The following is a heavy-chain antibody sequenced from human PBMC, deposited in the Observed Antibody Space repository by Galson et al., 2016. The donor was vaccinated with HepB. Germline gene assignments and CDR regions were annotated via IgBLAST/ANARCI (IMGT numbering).Heavy chain of an antibody. D-gene: IGHD3-16*01. V-gene: IGHV3-66*02. Sequence: SLRLSCAASGFTVSNNYMTWVRQAPGKGLEWVSVIYGGDRTYYAESVKGRFTISRDNSKNTLYLQMNSLRPEDTAVYYCARGAAPGGGMVYFYYMDVWGRGTTLAVSS. CDR1: GFTVSNNY. CDR3: ARGAAPGGGMVYFYYMDV. CDR2: IYGGDRT. J-gene: IGHJ6*03.